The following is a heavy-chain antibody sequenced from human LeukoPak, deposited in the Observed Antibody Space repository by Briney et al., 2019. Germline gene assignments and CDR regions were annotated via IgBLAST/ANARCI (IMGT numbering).Heavy chain of an antibody. CDR2: IYYSGST. D-gene: IGHD5-18*01. CDR3: ASRGYSYGYIDY. J-gene: IGHJ4*02. CDR1: GGSISSSSYY. V-gene: IGHV4-39*01. Sequence: SETLSLTCTVSGGSISSSSYYWGWIRQPPGKGLEWIGSIYYSGSTYYNPSPKSRVTISVDTSKNQFSLKLSSVTAADTAVYYCASRGYSYGYIDYWGQGTLVTVSS.